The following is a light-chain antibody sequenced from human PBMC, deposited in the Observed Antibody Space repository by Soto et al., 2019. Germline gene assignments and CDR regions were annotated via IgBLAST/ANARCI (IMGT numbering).Light chain of an antibody. V-gene: IGKV3-20*01. CDR2: GAS. CDR3: QQYGSSPPWT. CDR1: QSVSSSH. Sequence: EIVLTQSPGTLSLSPGERATLSCRASQSVSSSHLAWYQQKPGQAPRLLIYGASSRATGIPDRFSGSGSGTYFTLTISRVELEDFAVYYCQQYGSSPPWTFGHGTKVEIK. J-gene: IGKJ1*01.